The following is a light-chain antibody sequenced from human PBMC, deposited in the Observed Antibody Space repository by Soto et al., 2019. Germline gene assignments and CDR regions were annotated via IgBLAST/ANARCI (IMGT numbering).Light chain of an antibody. J-gene: IGKJ2*01. CDR1: QSVSSN. CDR2: GAS. Sequence: EIVMTQSPATLSVSPGERATLSCRASQSVSSNLAWYQQKPGQAPRLLIYGASTRATGIPARFSGSGSGTEFTLTISSLQSEDFAVYYCQQRSSWPPYTFGQGTKVEIK. CDR3: QQRSSWPPYT. V-gene: IGKV3-15*01.